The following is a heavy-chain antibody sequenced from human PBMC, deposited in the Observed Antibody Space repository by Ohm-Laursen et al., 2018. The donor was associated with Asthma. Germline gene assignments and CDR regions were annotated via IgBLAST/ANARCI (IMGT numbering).Heavy chain of an antibody. J-gene: IGHJ1*01. CDR1: GFTFSSYG. CDR3: ARGDYYDSSGYSLIYATEYFKH. CDR2: ISYDGSNK. D-gene: IGHD3-22*01. V-gene: IGHV3-30*03. Sequence: SLRLSCAAPGFTFSSYGMHWVRQAPGKGLEWVAVISYDGSNKYYADSVKGRFTISRDNSKNTLYLQMNSLRAEDTAVYYCARGDYYDSSGYSLIYATEYFKHWGQGTLVTVSS.